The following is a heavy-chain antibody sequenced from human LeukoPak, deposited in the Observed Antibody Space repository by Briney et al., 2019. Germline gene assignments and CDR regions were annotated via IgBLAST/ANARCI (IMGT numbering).Heavy chain of an antibody. J-gene: IGHJ4*02. CDR1: GVTVSTNY. Sequence: PGGSLRLSCAASGVTVSTNYMSWVRQAPGKGLEWVSTISRSGVATHYANSVKGRFTISRDNSKNTVYVQMNSLRAEDTAIYYCAKHSHDGSAPYYEVQLDYWGQGTLVTVSS. CDR2: ISRSGVAT. V-gene: IGHV3-23*01. CDR3: AKHSHDGSAPYYEVQLDY. D-gene: IGHD3-22*01.